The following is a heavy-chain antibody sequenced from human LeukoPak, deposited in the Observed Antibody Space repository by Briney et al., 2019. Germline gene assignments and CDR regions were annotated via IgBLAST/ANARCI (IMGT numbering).Heavy chain of an antibody. D-gene: IGHD3-22*01. Sequence: GGSLRLSCAASGFTVSSNYMSWVRQAPGKGLEWVSVIYSGGSTYYADSVKGRFTISRDNSKNTLYLQMNSLRAEDTAVYYCARGITMIVAGDAFDIWGQGTMVTVSS. J-gene: IGHJ3*02. CDR3: ARGITMIVAGDAFDI. V-gene: IGHV3-66*01. CDR2: IYSGGST. CDR1: GFTVSSNY.